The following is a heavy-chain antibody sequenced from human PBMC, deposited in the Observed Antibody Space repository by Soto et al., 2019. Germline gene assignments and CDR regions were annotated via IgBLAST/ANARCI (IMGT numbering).Heavy chain of an antibody. CDR1: KFTFSSYW. D-gene: IGHD1-26*01. CDR2: INPDGSRT. Sequence: EVQLVESGGGLVQPGGSLRLSCAASKFTFSSYWMHWVRQAPGKGLVWVSRINPDGSRTTYADSVKGRFTISRDNAKNTAFLQMDSLRAEDTAMYYCVRVAGGSYDWSDPWGLGTLVTVSP. V-gene: IGHV3-74*01. CDR3: VRVAGGSYDWSDP. J-gene: IGHJ5*02.